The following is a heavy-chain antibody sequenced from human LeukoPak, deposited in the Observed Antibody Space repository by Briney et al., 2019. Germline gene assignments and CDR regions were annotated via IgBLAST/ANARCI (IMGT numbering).Heavy chain of an antibody. Sequence: GGSLRLSCVVSGFSFNRYWMSWVRQAPGKGLEWVANIKQDGSEKNYVDSAKGRFTLSRDNAKNSLYLQMDSLRVEDTAVYYCARDGTTVIDFDYWGQGTLVTVSS. CDR1: GFSFNRYW. V-gene: IGHV3-7*01. J-gene: IGHJ4*02. CDR2: IKQDGSEK. D-gene: IGHD4-17*01. CDR3: ARDGTTVIDFDY.